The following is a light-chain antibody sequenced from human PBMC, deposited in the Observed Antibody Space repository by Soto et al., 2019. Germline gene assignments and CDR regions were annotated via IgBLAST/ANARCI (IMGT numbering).Light chain of an antibody. V-gene: IGKV3-11*01. CDR2: NAS. J-gene: IGKJ5*01. Sequence: EIVLTQSPDTLSLSPGERATLSCRASQSVSSYLAWYQQKPGQPPRLLIYNASNWATGIPSRFSGSGSGTDFTLTVSSLEPEDFAVYYCQQRSNWRITFGQGTRLEIK. CDR1: QSVSSY. CDR3: QQRSNWRIT.